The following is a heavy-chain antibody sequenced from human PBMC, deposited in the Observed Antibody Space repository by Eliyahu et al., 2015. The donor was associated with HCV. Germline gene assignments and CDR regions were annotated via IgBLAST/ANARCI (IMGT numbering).Heavy chain of an antibody. D-gene: IGHD3-10*01. CDR1: GFTFSSYG. CDR3: AREAGRLLLWFGAEFDY. V-gene: IGHV3-33*01. Sequence: QVQLVESGGGVVQPGRSLRLSCAASGFTFSSYGMHWVRQAPGKGLGWVAVIWYDGSNKYYADSVKGRFTISRDNSKNTLYLQMNSLRAEDTAVYYCAREAGRLLLWFGAEFDYWGQGTLVTVSS. CDR2: IWYDGSNK. J-gene: IGHJ4*02.